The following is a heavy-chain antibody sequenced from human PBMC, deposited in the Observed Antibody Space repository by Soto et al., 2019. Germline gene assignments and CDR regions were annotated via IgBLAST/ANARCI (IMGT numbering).Heavy chain of an antibody. CDR2: INAGNGNT. CDR3: ARGLNGYLHYFDY. CDR1: GYTFTSYA. V-gene: IGHV1-3*01. J-gene: IGHJ4*02. D-gene: IGHD5-18*01. Sequence: SVKFSCKASGYTFTSYAMHWVRQAPGQMLECMVWINAGNGNTKXXXKFQGIVXXTRDTSATTAXMQLSXLKSEDTAVYYCARGLNGYLHYFDYWGQGTPVXVSS.